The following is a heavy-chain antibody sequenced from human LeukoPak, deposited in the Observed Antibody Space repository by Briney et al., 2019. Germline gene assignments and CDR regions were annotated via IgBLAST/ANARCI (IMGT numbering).Heavy chain of an antibody. V-gene: IGHV3-23*01. CDR1: GFTFSRHA. D-gene: IGHD5-18*01. J-gene: IGHJ4*02. Sequence: GGSLRLSCAASGFTFSRHAMSWVRQAPGKGLDWVSVISGSAHKIRYADSVRGRFTISRDNSENTVYLQMNNLRGEDTAIYYCAGRITGYSSGYVFWGQGTLVTVSS. CDR3: AGRITGYSSGYVF. CDR2: ISGSAHKI.